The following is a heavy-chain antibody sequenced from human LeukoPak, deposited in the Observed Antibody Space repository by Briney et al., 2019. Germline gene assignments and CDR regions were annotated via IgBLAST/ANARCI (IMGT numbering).Heavy chain of an antibody. V-gene: IGHV4-59*13. CDR1: GSSISSYY. J-gene: IGHJ4*02. CDR2: IYYSGST. D-gene: IGHD4-23*01. CDR3: ARCTVVTRLFDY. Sequence: SETLSLTCTVSGSSISSYYWSWIRQPPGKGLEWIGYIYYSGSTNYNPSLKSRVTISVDTSKNQFSLKLSSVTAADTAVYYCARCTVVTRLFDYWGQGTLVTVSS.